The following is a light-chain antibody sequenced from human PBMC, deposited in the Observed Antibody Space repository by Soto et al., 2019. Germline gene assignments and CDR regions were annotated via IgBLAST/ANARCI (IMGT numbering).Light chain of an antibody. V-gene: IGKV3-20*01. CDR2: GAS. Sequence: EIVLTQSPGTLSLSPGERATLSCRASQSVSNNYLAWYQQKPGQAPRLLIYGASSRATGNPDRFSGSGSGTDFTLTISRLEPEDFAVYYCQQYGSSPYTFGQGTKLEIK. CDR1: QSVSNNY. J-gene: IGKJ2*01. CDR3: QQYGSSPYT.